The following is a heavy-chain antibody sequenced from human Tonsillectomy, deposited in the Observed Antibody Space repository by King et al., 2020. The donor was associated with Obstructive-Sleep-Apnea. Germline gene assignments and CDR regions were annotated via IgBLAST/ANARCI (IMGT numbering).Heavy chain of an antibody. CDR2: KSNDGSYK. D-gene: IGHD6-13*01. CDR1: GFTFSSYA. V-gene: IGHV3-30*04. CDR3: ATKGIVGAGTFDY. J-gene: IGHJ4*02. Sequence: QLVQSGGGVVQPGRSLRLSCAASGFTFSSYAMHWVRRAPGKGLEWVAVKSNDGSYKYYADFVKGRFTISRDNSKNTLYLQMNSLRAEDTAVYYCATKGIVGAGTFDYWGQGTLVTVSS.